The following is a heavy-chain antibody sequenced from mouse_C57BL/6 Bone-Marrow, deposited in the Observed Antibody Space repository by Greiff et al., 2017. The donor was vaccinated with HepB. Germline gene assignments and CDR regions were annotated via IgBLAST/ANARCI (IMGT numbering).Heavy chain of an antibody. D-gene: IGHD1-1*01. J-gene: IGHJ3*01. V-gene: IGHV1-26*01. CDR2: INPNNGGT. Sequence: VQLQQSGPELVKPGASVKISCKASGYTFTDYYMNWVKQSHGKSLEWIGDINPNNGGTSYNQKFKGKATLTVDKSSSTAYMELRSLTSEDSAVYYCAAPPTVVGEAWFAYWGQGTLVTVSA. CDR1: GYTFTDYY. CDR3: AAPPTVVGEAWFAY.